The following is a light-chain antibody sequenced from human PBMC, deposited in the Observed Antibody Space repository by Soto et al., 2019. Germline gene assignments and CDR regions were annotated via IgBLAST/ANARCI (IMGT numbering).Light chain of an antibody. J-gene: IGKJ5*01. V-gene: IGKV3-20*01. Sequence: PGERATLSCRASQSVSSSYLAWYQQKPGQAPRLLMSAASSRATGIPDRFSGSGSGTDFTLTISRLEAEDFAVYYCQQSSSSPITFGQGTRLEIK. CDR3: QQSSSSPIT. CDR1: QSVSSSY. CDR2: AAS.